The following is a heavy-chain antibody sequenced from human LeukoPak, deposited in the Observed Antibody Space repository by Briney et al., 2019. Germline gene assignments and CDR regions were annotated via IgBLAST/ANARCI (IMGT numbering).Heavy chain of an antibody. CDR3: ARCTTGKTFGSLREIKKSREIDY. CDR1: GFTFSSYA. Sequence: GGSLRLSCAASGFTFSSYAMSWVRQAPGKGLEWVSAISGSGGSTYYADSVKGRFTISRDNAKNSLFLQMNSLRGEDTAIYYCARCTTGKTFGSLREIKKSREIDYWGQGTLVTVSS. V-gene: IGHV3-23*01. D-gene: IGHD1-1*01. CDR2: ISGSGGST. J-gene: IGHJ4*02.